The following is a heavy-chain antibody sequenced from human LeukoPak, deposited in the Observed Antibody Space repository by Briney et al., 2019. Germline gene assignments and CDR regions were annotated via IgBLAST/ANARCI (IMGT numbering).Heavy chain of an antibody. D-gene: IGHD1-1*01. CDR1: GGTFSSYA. CDR2: IIPIFGTA. CDR3: ARDRYNWNDGPHDAFDV. V-gene: IGHV1-69*13. Sequence: SVKVSCKASGGTFSSYAISWVRQAPGQGLEWMGGIIPIFGTANYAQKFQGRVTITADESTSTAYMELSSLRSEDTAVYYCARDRYNWNDGPHDAFDVWGQGTMVTVSS. J-gene: IGHJ3*01.